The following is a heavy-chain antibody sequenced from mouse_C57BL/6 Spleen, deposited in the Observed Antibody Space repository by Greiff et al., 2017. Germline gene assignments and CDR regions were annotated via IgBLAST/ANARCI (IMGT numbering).Heavy chain of an antibody. D-gene: IGHD1-1*01. CDR2: IYIGNGYT. J-gene: IGHJ4*01. CDR3: ARDLGSSYKFMDY. CDR1: GYTFTSYG. V-gene: IGHV1-58*01. Sequence: VQLQQSGAELVRPGSSVKMSCKTSGYTFTSYGINWVKQRPGQGLEWIGYIYIGNGYTAYNEKFKGKATLTSDTSSSTAYMQLSRLTSEDSAIYFCARDLGSSYKFMDYWGQGTSVTVSS.